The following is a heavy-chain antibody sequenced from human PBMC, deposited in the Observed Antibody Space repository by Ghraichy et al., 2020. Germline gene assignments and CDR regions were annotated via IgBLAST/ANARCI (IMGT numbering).Heavy chain of an antibody. Sequence: GSLRLSCAASGFTFSDHYMDWVRQAPGKGLEWVGRTKIKADSYTTEYAASVKGRFTISRDDSKNSLYLQMNSLKTEDTAVYYCAREMYYYDSSAYSLWGQGTLVTVSS. CDR1: GFTFSDHY. CDR3: AREMYYYDSSAYSL. D-gene: IGHD3-22*01. J-gene: IGHJ4*02. V-gene: IGHV3-72*01. CDR2: TKIKADSYTT.